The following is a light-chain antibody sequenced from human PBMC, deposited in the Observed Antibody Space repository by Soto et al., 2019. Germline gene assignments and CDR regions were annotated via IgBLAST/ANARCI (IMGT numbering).Light chain of an antibody. Sequence: EIVLTQSPATLSLSPGERATLSCRASQSVSSYLAWYQQKPGQAPRLLIYDASNRATGIPARFSGSGSGTDFTLTTSSLQPTVFAFYYCQQRSNWPLFTFGPGTKVDNK. CDR2: DAS. J-gene: IGKJ3*01. V-gene: IGKV3-11*01. CDR1: QSVSSY. CDR3: QQRSNWPLFT.